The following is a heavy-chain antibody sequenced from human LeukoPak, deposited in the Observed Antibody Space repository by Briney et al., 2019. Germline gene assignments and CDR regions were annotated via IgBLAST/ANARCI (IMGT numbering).Heavy chain of an antibody. Sequence: SETLSLTCTVSGGSISSGGYYWSWIRQHPGKGLEWIGYIYYSGSTYYSPSLKSRVTISVDTSKNQFSLKLSSVTAADTAVYYCARAYGSGRGAFDIWGQGTMVTVSS. J-gene: IGHJ3*02. CDR3: ARAYGSGRGAFDI. CDR1: GGSISSGGYY. CDR2: IYYSGST. D-gene: IGHD3-10*01. V-gene: IGHV4-31*03.